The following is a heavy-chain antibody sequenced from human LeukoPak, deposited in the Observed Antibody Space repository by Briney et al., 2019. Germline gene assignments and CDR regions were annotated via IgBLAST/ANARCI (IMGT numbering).Heavy chain of an antibody. J-gene: IGHJ5*02. Sequence: SETLSLTCTVSGGSFSSSGFNWGWIRQPPGKGLEWIGTIFYSGSTYYNPSLGSRVATSVDTSKNQFSLDLSSVTAADTAVYYCARRQYGSGWYGDGDWFWFAPWGQGTLVIVSS. CDR3: ARRQYGSGWYGDGDWFWFAP. CDR1: GGSFSSSGFN. V-gene: IGHV4-39*01. D-gene: IGHD6-19*01. CDR2: IFYSGST.